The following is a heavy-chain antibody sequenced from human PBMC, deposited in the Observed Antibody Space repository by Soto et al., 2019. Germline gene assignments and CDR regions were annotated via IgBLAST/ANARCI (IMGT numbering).Heavy chain of an antibody. V-gene: IGHV3-66*01. CDR3: ASTINVSGSYYYYYYSMDV. CDR2: IYSGGST. D-gene: IGHD3-10*01. Sequence: GGSLRLSCAASGFTVSSNYMSWVRQAPGKGLEWVSVIYSGGSTYYADSVKGRFTISRDNSKNTLYLQMNSLRAEDTAVYYCASTINVSGSYYYYYYSMDVWGKGPPVTVSS. CDR1: GFTVSSNY. J-gene: IGHJ6*03.